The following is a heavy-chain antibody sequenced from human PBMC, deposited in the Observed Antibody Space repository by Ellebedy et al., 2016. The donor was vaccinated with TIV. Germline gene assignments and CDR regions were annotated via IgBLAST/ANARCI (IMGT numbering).Heavy chain of an antibody. CDR1: GFIFSDFG. CDR2: ISDDGNYK. Sequence: GESLKISCAASGFIFSDFGIHWVRQAPGKGLEWVTVISDDGNYKYYAKSVKGRFTISRDSSKNTVYLQMNSLRAEDTAVYYCARGEETYGMGYFDYWGQGTLVTVSS. D-gene: IGHD4-17*01. V-gene: IGHV3-30*03. J-gene: IGHJ4*02. CDR3: ARGEETYGMGYFDY.